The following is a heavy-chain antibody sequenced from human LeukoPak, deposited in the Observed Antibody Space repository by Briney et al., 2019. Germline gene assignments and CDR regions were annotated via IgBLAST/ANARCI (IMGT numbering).Heavy chain of an antibody. Sequence: SETLSLTCAVYGGSFSGYYWSWIRQPPGKGLEWIGEINHSGSTNYNPSLKSRVTISVDTSMNQFSLKLSSVTAADTAVYYCARGLGYSSLLLPGGYWGQGTLVTVSS. J-gene: IGHJ4*02. CDR1: GGSFSGYY. V-gene: IGHV4-34*01. D-gene: IGHD6-13*01. CDR2: INHSGST. CDR3: ARGLGYSSLLLPGGY.